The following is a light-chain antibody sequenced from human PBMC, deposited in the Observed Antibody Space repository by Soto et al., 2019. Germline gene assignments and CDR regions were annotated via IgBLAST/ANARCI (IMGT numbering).Light chain of an antibody. CDR3: SSYTTTNTLWV. V-gene: IGLV2-14*01. J-gene: IGLJ3*02. CDR1: SSDIGDYNF. Sequence: QSVLTQPPSASGSPGQSVTVSCTGSSSDIGDYNFVSWYQQHPGKAPKLIIYEVSDRPSGASNRFSGSKSGNTASLTISGLQAEDEADYFCSSYTTTNTLWVFGGGTKVTVL. CDR2: EVS.